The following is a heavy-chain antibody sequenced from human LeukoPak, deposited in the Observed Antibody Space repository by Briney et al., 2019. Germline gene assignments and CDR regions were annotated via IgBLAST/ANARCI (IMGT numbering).Heavy chain of an antibody. CDR1: GGSFSGYY. V-gene: IGHV4-34*01. J-gene: IGHJ4*02. D-gene: IGHD6-13*01. Sequence: SETLSLTCAVSGGSFSGYYWSWIRQSPGKGLEWIGEIHHSGSTDYNPSLKSRVTISEESSKNQFFLNLTSVTAAETAVYYCAVVPGYSSSWYFDYWGQGTLVTVSS. CDR2: IHHSGST. CDR3: AVVPGYSSSWYFDY.